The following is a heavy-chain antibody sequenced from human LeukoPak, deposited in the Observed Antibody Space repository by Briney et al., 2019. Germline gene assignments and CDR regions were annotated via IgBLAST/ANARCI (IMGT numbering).Heavy chain of an antibody. CDR3: ASDYGYPNNAFDV. J-gene: IGHJ3*01. V-gene: IGHV5-51*01. CDR1: GYSFTNYW. CDR2: IYPADSDT. D-gene: IGHD4-17*01. Sequence: GESLKISCKGSGYSFTNYWIGWVRQMPGKGLEWMGMIYPADSDTRYRPSFQGQVTISGDKSISTAYLQWISLKASDTAIYYCASDYGYPNNAFDVWGQGTMVKVSS.